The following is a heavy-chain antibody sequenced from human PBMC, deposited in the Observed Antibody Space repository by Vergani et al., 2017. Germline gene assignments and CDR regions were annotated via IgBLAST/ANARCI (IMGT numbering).Heavy chain of an antibody. CDR2: ISARYPST. J-gene: IGHJ4*02. CDR1: GFTFSACP. CDR3: ARLSYDTTPYLQGGYDC. V-gene: IGHV3-23*01. Sequence: EVQLLQSGGGVIQPGGSVRLSCAASGFTFSACPMTWVRQAPGKGLEWVSAISARYPSTSYADSVKGRFTISRDKSKNMLYLQMNSLRAEDTAVYYCARLSYDTTPYLQGGYDCWGQGTLVSVSA. D-gene: IGHD3-22*01.